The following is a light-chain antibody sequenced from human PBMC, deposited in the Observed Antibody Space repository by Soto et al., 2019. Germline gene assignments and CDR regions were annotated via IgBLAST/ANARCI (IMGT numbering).Light chain of an antibody. Sequence: EIVLTQSPATLSLSPGERATLSCRASQSVSSYLAWYQQKPVQAPRLLIYDASNRATGIPARFSGSGSGTDFTLTIRSLEPEDFAVYYCQQRSNWPLLTFGGGTKVEI. CDR3: QQRSNWPLLT. J-gene: IGKJ4*01. CDR2: DAS. V-gene: IGKV3-11*01. CDR1: QSVSSY.